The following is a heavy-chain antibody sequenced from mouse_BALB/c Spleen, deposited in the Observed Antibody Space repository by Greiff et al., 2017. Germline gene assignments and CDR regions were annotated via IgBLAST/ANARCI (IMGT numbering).Heavy chain of an antibody. Sequence: QVQLKQSGPGLVAPSQSLSITCTVSGFSLIDYGVSWIRQPPGKGLEWLGVIWGGGSTYYNSALKSRLSISKDISKSKVFLKMNSLQTDDTAMYYCAKHDHDGGGGAMDYWGQGTSVTVSS. CDR3: AKHDHDGGGGAMDY. J-gene: IGHJ4*01. CDR1: GFSLIDYG. V-gene: IGHV2-6-5*01. CDR2: IWGGGST. D-gene: IGHD2-3*01.